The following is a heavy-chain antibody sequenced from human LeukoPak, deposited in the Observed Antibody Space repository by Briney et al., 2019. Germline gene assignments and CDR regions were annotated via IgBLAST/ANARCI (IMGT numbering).Heavy chain of an antibody. CDR3: ARDRGYCRGTTCYAYYFDS. D-gene: IGHD2-2*01. Sequence: GGSLRPSCAASGLTLSSFGMNWVRQAPGKGLEWVSYIGTTTSTIYYADSVKGRFTISRDTAKNSLYLQMNSLRAEDTAVYYCARDRGYCRGTTCYAYYFDSWGQGTLVTVSS. CDR1: GLTLSSFG. V-gene: IGHV3-48*04. CDR2: IGTTTSTI. J-gene: IGHJ4*02.